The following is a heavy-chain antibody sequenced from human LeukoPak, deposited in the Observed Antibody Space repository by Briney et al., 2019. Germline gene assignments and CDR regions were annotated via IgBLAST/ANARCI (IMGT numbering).Heavy chain of an antibody. D-gene: IGHD3-9*01. V-gene: IGHV4-39*01. CDR2: IYYSGST. CDR1: GGSISSSNFY. CDR3: ARHLRYLDSVPDFDY. Sequence: SETLSHTCTVSGGSISSSNFYWGWIRQSPGKGLEWIGSIYYSGSTYYNPSLKRRVTISVDTSKNQLSLKLNSVTAADTAVYYCARHLRYLDSVPDFDYWGQGTLVTVSS. J-gene: IGHJ4*02.